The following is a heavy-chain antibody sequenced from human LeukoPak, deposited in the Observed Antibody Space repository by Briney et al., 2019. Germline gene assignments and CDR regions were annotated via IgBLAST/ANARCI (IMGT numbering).Heavy chain of an antibody. CDR3: ARGGYSGYDPPLFDY. CDR2: IYTSGGT. D-gene: IGHD5-12*01. Sequence: SETLSLTCTVSGGSISSYYWSWIRQPAGKGLEWIGRIYTSGGTNYNPSLKSRVTMSVDTSKNQFSLKLSSVTAADTAVYYCARGGYSGYDPPLFDYWGQGTLVTVSS. V-gene: IGHV4-4*07. CDR1: GGSISSYY. J-gene: IGHJ4*02.